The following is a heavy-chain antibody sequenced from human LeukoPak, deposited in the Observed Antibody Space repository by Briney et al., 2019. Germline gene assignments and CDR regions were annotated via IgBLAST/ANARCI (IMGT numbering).Heavy chain of an antibody. CDR2: IIPMHGIT. CDR1: GGTFSIYG. Sequence: GASVKVSCKASGGTFSIYGISWVRQAPGQGLEWMGRIIPMHGITNYAQKFQGRVTITADKSTSTVYMELSSLTSEDTAIYYCAGEDTAMVVCDYWGQGTLVTVSS. D-gene: IGHD5-18*01. J-gene: IGHJ4*02. CDR3: AGEDTAMVVCDY. V-gene: IGHV1-69*04.